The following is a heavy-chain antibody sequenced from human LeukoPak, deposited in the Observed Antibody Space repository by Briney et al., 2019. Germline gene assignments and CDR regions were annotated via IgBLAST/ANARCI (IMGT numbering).Heavy chain of an antibody. CDR1: GGSISSYY. Sequence: SETLSLTCTVSGGSISSYYWSWIRQPPGKGLEWIGYIYYSGSTNYNPSLESRVTISVDTSKNQFSLKLSSVTAADTAVYYCARFLVGAYEFDYWGQGTLVTVSS. CDR3: ARFLVGAYEFDY. CDR2: IYYSGST. J-gene: IGHJ4*02. D-gene: IGHD1-26*01. V-gene: IGHV4-59*08.